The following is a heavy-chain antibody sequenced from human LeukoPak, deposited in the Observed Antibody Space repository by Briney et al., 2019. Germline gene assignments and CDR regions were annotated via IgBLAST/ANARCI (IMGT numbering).Heavy chain of an antibody. CDR1: GYTFTNYY. V-gene: IGHV1-46*01. D-gene: IGHD3-9*01. J-gene: IGHJ5*02. Sequence: GASVKVSCKASGYTFTNYYMHWVRQAPGQGLEWMGIINPSGGRTSYAQKFQGRVTMTRDMSTSTVYMELSSLRSEDTAVYYCARDNVLRYFDWLLHYDPWGQGTLVTVSS. CDR3: ARDNVLRYFDWLLHYDP. CDR2: INPSGGRT.